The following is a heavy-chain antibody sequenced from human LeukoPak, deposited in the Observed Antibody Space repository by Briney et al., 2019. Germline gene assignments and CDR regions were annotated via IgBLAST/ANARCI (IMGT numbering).Heavy chain of an antibody. D-gene: IGHD6-6*01. V-gene: IGHV1-69*05. Sequence: GASVKVSCKASGGTFSSYAISWVRQAPGQGLEWMGGIIPIFGTANYAQKFQGGVTITTDESTSTAYMELSSLRSEDTAVYYCARTLSIAARLSWFDPWGQGTLVTVSS. CDR1: GGTFSSYA. J-gene: IGHJ5*02. CDR3: ARTLSIAARLSWFDP. CDR2: IIPIFGTA.